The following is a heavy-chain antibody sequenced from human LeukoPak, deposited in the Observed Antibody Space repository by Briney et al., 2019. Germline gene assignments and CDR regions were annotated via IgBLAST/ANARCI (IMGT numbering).Heavy chain of an antibody. CDR3: ARGGKYSFDY. V-gene: IGHV6-1*01. CDR1: GDSVSSNSAA. J-gene: IGHJ4*02. CDR2: TYHRSKWYN. D-gene: IGHD1-26*01. Sequence: SQILSLTCAISGDSVSSNSAAWHWIRQSPSRGLEWLGSTYHRSKWYNDYAVSVIGRISVNPDTPKNEFSLQLNSVTPEDTAVYYCARGGKYSFDYWGQGTLVTVSS.